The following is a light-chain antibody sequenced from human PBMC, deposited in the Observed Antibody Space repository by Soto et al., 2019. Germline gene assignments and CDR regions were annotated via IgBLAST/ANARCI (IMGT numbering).Light chain of an antibody. CDR2: GAS. J-gene: IGKJ4*01. CDR3: QQNNSWPPLT. Sequence: EIVMTQSPATLSVSPGERATVSCRASQSVSSDLAWYQLKPGQAPRLLIYGASTRATGIPARFSGSGSGTEFTLTISSLQFEDFAVYYCQQNNSWPPLTFGGGTKVEIK. CDR1: QSVSSD. V-gene: IGKV3-15*01.